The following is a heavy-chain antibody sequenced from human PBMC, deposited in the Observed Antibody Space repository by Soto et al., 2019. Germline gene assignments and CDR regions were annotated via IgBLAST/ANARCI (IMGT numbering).Heavy chain of an antibody. D-gene: IGHD3-22*01. Sequence: SETLSLTCAVYGGSFSGYYWSWIRQPPGKGLEWIGEINHSGSTNYNPSLKSRVTISVDTSKNQFSLKLSSVTAADTAVYYCATYYYDSSRYYSKNDYWGQGTLVTVSS. J-gene: IGHJ4*02. CDR2: INHSGST. CDR3: ATYYYDSSRYYSKNDY. V-gene: IGHV4-34*01. CDR1: GGSFSGYY.